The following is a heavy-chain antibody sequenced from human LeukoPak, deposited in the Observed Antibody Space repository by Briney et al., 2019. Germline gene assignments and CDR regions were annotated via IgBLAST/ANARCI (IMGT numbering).Heavy chain of an antibody. Sequence: GGSLRLSCAASGFTFSSYGMHWVRQAPGKGLEWVAFISYDGSNKYYADSVKGRFTISRDNSKNTLYLQMNSLRAEDTAVYYCAKDRRYCSSTSCYFYDYWGQGTLVTVSS. CDR2: ISYDGSNK. D-gene: IGHD2-2*01. V-gene: IGHV3-30*18. CDR3: AKDRRYCSSTSCYFYDY. CDR1: GFTFSSYG. J-gene: IGHJ4*02.